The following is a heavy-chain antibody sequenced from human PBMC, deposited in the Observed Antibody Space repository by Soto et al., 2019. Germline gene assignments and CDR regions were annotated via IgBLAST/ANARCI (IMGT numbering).Heavy chain of an antibody. Sequence: GGSLRLSCAASGFTFSSYALIWVRQAPGKGLEWVAVIADDGSNKYYADSVKGRFTISRDNSKNTLYLQMNSLRAEDTAVYYCARGLSRPRYCSSTSCGVDYWGQGTLVTVSS. CDR3: ARGLSRPRYCSSTSCGVDY. CDR2: IADDGSNK. D-gene: IGHD2-2*01. V-gene: IGHV3-30-3*01. J-gene: IGHJ4*02. CDR1: GFTFSSYA.